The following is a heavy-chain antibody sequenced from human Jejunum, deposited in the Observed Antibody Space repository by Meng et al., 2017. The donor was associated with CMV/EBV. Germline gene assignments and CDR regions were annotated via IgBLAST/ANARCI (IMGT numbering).Heavy chain of an antibody. V-gene: IGHV3-23*01. Sequence: TFSSDAMSWVRQAPGKGLEWVSGISGSGGSTYYADSVKGRFTISRDNSKNTLYLQMNSLRAEDTAVYYCANPLGYCDSTECPFYYWGQGTLVTVSS. CDR3: ANPLGYCDSTECPFYY. J-gene: IGHJ4*02. D-gene: IGHD2-2*01. CDR1: TFSSDA. CDR2: ISGSGGST.